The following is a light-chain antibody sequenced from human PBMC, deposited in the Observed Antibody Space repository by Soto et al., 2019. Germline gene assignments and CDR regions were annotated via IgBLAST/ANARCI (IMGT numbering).Light chain of an antibody. CDR3: SSYAGTSTV. CDR1: SSDVGGYNY. V-gene: IGLV2-8*01. J-gene: IGLJ1*01. Sequence: QSVLTQPPAASGSPGQSVAISCTGTSSDVGGYNYVSWYQQHPGKHTTLIIYEVNKRPSGVPARFSGSKSGNTASLTVSGLKAEDEADYYCSSYAGTSTVFGTGPKVTVL. CDR2: EVN.